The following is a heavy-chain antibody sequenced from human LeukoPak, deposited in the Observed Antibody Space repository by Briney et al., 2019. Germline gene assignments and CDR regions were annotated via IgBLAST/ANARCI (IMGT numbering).Heavy chain of an antibody. CDR2: IYYSGSA. CDR3: ARTMFRGVNFQYWFDA. D-gene: IGHD3-10*01. J-gene: IGHJ5*02. Sequence: SETLSLTCTVSGGSISSSSYYWGWIRQPPGKGLEWIGNIYYSGSAYHNPSLKSRVSISVDTSKNQFSLKLRSVTAADTAVYYCARTMFRGVNFQYWFDAWGQGTLVTVSS. CDR1: GGSISSSSYY. V-gene: IGHV4-39*01.